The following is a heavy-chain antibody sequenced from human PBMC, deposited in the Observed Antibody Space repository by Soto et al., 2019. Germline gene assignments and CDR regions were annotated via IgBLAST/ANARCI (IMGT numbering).Heavy chain of an antibody. Sequence: PSETLSLTCAVSGYSISSGYYWGWLRQPPGKGLEWLGSIYHGGRTYYNPSLNSRVTLSIDMTNNHVSLILNSVTAADTAVYYCARVGPWVPYYYDSSPYTFENWFDPWGQGTLVTVSS. CDR1: GYSISSGYY. V-gene: IGHV4-38-2*01. CDR2: IYHGGRT. CDR3: ARVGPWVPYYYDSSPYTFENWFDP. D-gene: IGHD3-22*01. J-gene: IGHJ5*02.